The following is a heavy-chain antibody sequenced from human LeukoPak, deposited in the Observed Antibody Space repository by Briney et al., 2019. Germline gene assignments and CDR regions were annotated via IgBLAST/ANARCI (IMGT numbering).Heavy chain of an antibody. Sequence: SETLSLTCTVSGGSISSGGYYWSWIRQHPGKGLEWIGYIYYSGSTYYNPSLKSRVTISVDTSKNQFSLKLNSVTAADTAVYYCARQFYESRSPHAKYFQHWGQGTLVTVSS. V-gene: IGHV4-31*03. CDR1: GGSISSGGYY. J-gene: IGHJ1*01. CDR2: IYYSGST. D-gene: IGHD3-22*01. CDR3: ARQFYESRSPHAKYFQH.